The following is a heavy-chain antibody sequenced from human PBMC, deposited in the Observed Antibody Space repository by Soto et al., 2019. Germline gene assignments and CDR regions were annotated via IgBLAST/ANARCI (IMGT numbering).Heavy chain of an antibody. Sequence: QLQLQESGPGLVKPSETLSLRCTFSGGSVSGSNNYWGWIRQPPGKGLEWIGSIHYSGTTYYKSTLRSRLTIPVDTPKTRFSLRLTSVTAADTAVYFCARKDSWSHCPDLWGQGTLVTVSS. D-gene: IGHD3-3*01. CDR2: IHYSGTT. J-gene: IGHJ5*02. CDR1: GGSVSGSNNY. V-gene: IGHV4-39*02. CDR3: ARKDSWSHCPDL.